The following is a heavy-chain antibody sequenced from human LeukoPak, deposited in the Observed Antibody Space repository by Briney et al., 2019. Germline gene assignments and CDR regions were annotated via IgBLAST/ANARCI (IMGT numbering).Heavy chain of an antibody. CDR3: AGSYYNVFDY. V-gene: IGHV3-33*01. CDR1: GFTFSNYG. D-gene: IGHD3-10*01. Sequence: PGGSLRLSCAASGFTFSNYGMHWVRQAPGKGLEWVALIWYDGSNKYYADSVKGRFTMSRDNSKNTLYLQMNSLRAEDTAVYYCAGSYYNVFDYWGQGTLVTVSS. CDR2: IWYDGSNK. J-gene: IGHJ4*02.